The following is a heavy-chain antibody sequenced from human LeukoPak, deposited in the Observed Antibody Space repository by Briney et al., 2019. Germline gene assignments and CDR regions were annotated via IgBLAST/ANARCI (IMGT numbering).Heavy chain of an antibody. D-gene: IGHD2-15*01. CDR3: ARDSGRGGSCDY. CDR2: IDGGRSAI. J-gene: IGHJ4*02. Sequence: GGSLRLSCAASGFTFSSYSMKWVRQAPGKGLEWVSHIDGGRSAIYYADSVKGRFTISRDNARNSLYLQMNSLRGEDTGVYYCARDSGRGGSCDYWGQGTLVTVSS. CDR1: GFTFSSYS. V-gene: IGHV3-48*01.